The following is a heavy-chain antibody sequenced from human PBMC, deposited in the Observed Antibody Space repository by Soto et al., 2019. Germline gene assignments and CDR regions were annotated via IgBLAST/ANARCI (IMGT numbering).Heavy chain of an antibody. J-gene: IGHJ6*02. CDR2: INAGNGNT. Sequence: ASVKVSCKASGYTFIRYGITWVRQAPGQRLEWMGWINAGNGNTKYSQKFQGRVTITRDTSASTAYMELSSLRSEDTAVYYCARDPSYYGMDVWGQGTTVTVSS. CDR1: GYTFIRYG. CDR3: ARDPSYYGMDV. V-gene: IGHV1-3*01.